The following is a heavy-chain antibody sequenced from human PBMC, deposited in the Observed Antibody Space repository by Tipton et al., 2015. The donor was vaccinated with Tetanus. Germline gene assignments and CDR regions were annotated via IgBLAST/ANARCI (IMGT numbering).Heavy chain of an antibody. Sequence: GLVKPSETLSLTCAVSRGSRSANYWSWIRQPPGKELEWIGYIQYNGITNYHPSLKSRVTISVDSSTSQFSLRLASVTAADTAVYYCACGSGYFDSSYHSPLDFWGRGTLVTVSS. CDR1: RGSRSANY. J-gene: IGHJ4*02. V-gene: IGHV4-59*01. CDR3: ACGSGYFDSSYHSPLDF. CDR2: IQYNGIT. D-gene: IGHD3-22*01.